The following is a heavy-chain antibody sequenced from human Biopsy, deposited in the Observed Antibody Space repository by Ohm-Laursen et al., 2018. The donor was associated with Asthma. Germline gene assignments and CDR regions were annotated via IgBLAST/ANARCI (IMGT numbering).Heavy chain of an antibody. CDR3: AGFCSGGNCPDH. Sequence: SETLSLTSSVSGVSIRSYYWTWIRPPPGQGLVWIGNIHYSGSTYSNPSLKSRVTISVDKSKKQIFLRLSSVIAADTAVYYCAGFCSGGNCPDHWGQGTLVTVSS. CDR2: IHYSGST. J-gene: IGHJ4*02. V-gene: IGHV4-59*01. CDR1: GVSIRSYY. D-gene: IGHD2-15*01.